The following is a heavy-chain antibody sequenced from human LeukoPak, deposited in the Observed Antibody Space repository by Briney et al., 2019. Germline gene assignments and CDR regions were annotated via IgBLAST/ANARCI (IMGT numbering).Heavy chain of an antibody. J-gene: IGHJ4*02. Sequence: GGSLRLSCAVSGFTFSSYWMNWVRQVPGKGLLWVAHINTNGNSVTYADSVKGRFTISRDNAKSTLYLQMNSLRADDTAIYYCARDNAYTFDYWGQGTLVTVSS. V-gene: IGHV3-74*01. CDR2: INTNGNSV. CDR1: GFTFSSYW. CDR3: ARDNAYTFDY. D-gene: IGHD5-24*01.